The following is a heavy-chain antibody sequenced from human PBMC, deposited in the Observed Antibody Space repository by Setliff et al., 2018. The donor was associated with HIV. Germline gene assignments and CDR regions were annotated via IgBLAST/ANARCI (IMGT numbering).Heavy chain of an antibody. D-gene: IGHD7-27*01. CDR2: LSDSGDTT. CDR1: GFTFSSYS. CDR3: ARHWGNSFDI. V-gene: IGHV3-23*01. J-gene: IGHJ3*02. Sequence: GGSLRLSCAASGFTFSSYSMNWVRQAPGKGLEWVSGLSDSGDTTYYADSVKGRFTISRDKFKNTLYLHMNNLRGEDTAVYYCARHWGNSFDIWGQGTLVTVSS.